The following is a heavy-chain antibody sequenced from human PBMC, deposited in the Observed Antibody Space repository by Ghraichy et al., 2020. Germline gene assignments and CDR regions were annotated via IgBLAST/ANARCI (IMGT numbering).Heavy chain of an antibody. CDR3: TTDPYCGGDCYGY. J-gene: IGHJ4*02. D-gene: IGHD2-21*01. Sequence: LSLTCVASGFTFSNAWMNWVRQAPGEGLEWVGRVRSIAHGGTPNYAAPVKGRFTISRDDSKNTLYLQINSLNTEDTAVYYCTTDPYCGGDCYGYWGQGTLVTVSS. V-gene: IGHV3-15*07. CDR2: VRSIAHGGTP. CDR1: GFTFSNAW.